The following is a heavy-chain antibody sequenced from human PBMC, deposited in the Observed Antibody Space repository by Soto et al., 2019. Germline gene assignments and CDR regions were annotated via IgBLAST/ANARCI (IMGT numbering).Heavy chain of an antibody. V-gene: IGHV1-69*13. J-gene: IGHJ4*02. D-gene: IGHD3-22*01. CDR3: AREPYYYDSSGYSE. CDR1: GGTFSSYA. CDR2: IIPIFGTA. Sequence: SVKVSCKASGGTFSSYAISWVRQAPGQGLEWMGGIIPIFGTANYAQKFQGRVTITADESTSTAYMELSSLRSEDTAVYYCAREPYYYDSSGYSEWGQGTLVTVSS.